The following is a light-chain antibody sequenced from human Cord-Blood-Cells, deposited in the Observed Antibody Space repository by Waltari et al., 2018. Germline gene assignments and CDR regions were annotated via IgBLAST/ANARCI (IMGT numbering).Light chain of an antibody. Sequence: DILMTQSPSSLSAYAGDRVTITCQASQDISNYLNWYQQKPAKAPKLLIYDASNLETGVPSRFSGSGSGTDFTFTISSLQPEDIATYYCQQYDNLPITFGQGTRLEIK. CDR2: DAS. J-gene: IGKJ5*01. CDR1: QDISNY. V-gene: IGKV1-33*01. CDR3: QQYDNLPIT.